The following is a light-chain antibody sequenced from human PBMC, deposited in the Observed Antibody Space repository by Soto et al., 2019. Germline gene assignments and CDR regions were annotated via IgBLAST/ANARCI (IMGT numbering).Light chain of an antibody. CDR3: QQSYSTPRT. J-gene: IGKJ1*01. CDR2: AAS. Sequence: DIQLTQSPSFLSASVGGRVTITCRASQSISSWLAWYQQKPGKAPKLPIYAASSLQSGVPSRFSGSGSGTDFTLTISSLQPEDFATYYCQQSYSTPRTFGQGTKVDIK. CDR1: QSISSW. V-gene: IGKV1-39*01.